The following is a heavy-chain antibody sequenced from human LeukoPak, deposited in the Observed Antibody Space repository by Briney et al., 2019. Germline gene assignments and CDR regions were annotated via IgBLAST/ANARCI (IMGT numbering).Heavy chain of an antibody. CDR2: TIDKARGYTT. V-gene: IGHV3-72*01. CDR3: ARDGAEGDNSAFDM. CDR1: GVTLSDHH. J-gene: IGHJ3*02. D-gene: IGHD3-22*01. Sequence: PRGSLRLSCAASGVTLSDHHMDWVRQAPGGGLEWVGRTIDKARGYTTEYAASVKGRFTISRDDSKTLVYLQMNSLRTEDTAVYFCARDGAEGDNSAFDMWGQGTVVTVSS.